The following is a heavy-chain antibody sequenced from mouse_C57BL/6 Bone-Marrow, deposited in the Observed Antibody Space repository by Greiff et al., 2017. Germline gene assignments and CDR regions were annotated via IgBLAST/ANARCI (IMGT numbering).Heavy chain of an antibody. CDR1: GFNIKDDY. V-gene: IGHV14-4*01. CDR3: TTWATMVTYYYAMDY. D-gene: IGHD2-2*01. Sequence: VQLQQSGAELVRPGASVKLSCTASGFNIKDDYMHWVKQRPEQGLEWIGWIDPENGDTEYASKFQGKATITADTSSNTAYLQLSSLTSEDTAVYYCTTWATMVTYYYAMDYWGQGTSVTVSS. J-gene: IGHJ4*01. CDR2: IDPENGDT.